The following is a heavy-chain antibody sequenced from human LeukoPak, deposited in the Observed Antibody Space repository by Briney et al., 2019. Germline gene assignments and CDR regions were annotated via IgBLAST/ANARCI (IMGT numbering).Heavy chain of an antibody. CDR3: ARGPYYSGSHSFDY. Sequence: SETLSLTCTVSSGPISTYYWSRIRQPAGKGLEWIGRIYSSGSTNYNPSLKNRVTMSVDTSKNQFSLKLSSVTAADTAVYYCARGPYYSGSHSFDYWGQGTLVTVSS. J-gene: IGHJ4*02. D-gene: IGHD1-26*01. CDR1: SGPISTYY. CDR2: IYSSGST. V-gene: IGHV4-4*07.